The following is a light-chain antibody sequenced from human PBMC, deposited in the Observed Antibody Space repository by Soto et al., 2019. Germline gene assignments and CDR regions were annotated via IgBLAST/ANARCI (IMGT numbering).Light chain of an antibody. V-gene: IGKV3-20*01. CDR2: GAS. Sequence: EIVLTQSPDTLSLSPGERATLSCRASQSVSSNYLAWYQQKPGQAPRLLIYGASIRTTGIPDRFSGSGSGTDFTLTISRLEPEDFAVYYCQQYGTSLAWTFGQGTKVEVK. CDR3: QQYGTSLAWT. CDR1: QSVSSNY. J-gene: IGKJ1*01.